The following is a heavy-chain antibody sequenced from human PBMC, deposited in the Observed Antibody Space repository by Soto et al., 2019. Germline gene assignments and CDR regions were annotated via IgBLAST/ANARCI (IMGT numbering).Heavy chain of an antibody. Sequence: QVQLVESGGGVVQPGRSLRLSCAASGFTFSNYGMHWVRQAPGKGLEWVAVIWYDGSNKYYADTVKGRFTISRDNSKNSLYLQMNSLRAEDTAVYFCARGDTTDPLHYWGQGNLVTDSS. CDR1: GFTFSNYG. CDR3: ARGDTTDPLHY. D-gene: IGHD2-2*01. J-gene: IGHJ4*02. CDR2: IWYDGSNK. V-gene: IGHV3-33*01.